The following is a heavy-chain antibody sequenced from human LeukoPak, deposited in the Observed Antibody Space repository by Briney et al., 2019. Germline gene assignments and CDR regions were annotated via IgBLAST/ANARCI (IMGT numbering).Heavy chain of an antibody. V-gene: IGHV1-2*02. CDR2: IYPNGGGT. CDR3: ARDGYSSSWENWFDP. D-gene: IGHD6-13*01. Sequence: AASLKVSCKASGDTFTGYYMRWVRQAPGEGLEWMGWIYPNGGGTNYAQKFQGRVTMTRDTYISTAYMELSRLRSDDTAVYYCARDGYSSSWENWFDPWGQGTLVTVSS. J-gene: IGHJ5*02. CDR1: GDTFTGYY.